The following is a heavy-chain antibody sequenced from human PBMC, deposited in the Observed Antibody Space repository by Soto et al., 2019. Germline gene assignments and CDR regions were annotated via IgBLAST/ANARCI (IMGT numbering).Heavy chain of an antibody. D-gene: IGHD5-12*01. V-gene: IGHV1-2*02. CDR2: INPDNGGT. CDR1: GYTFTDYF. J-gene: IGHJ4*02. CDR3: TRSTQYSASLEFDF. Sequence: ASVKVSCKASGYTFTDYFIHWERQAPGQGLEWMGWINPDNGGTVYAQKFQGRITMARDTPVSTVYMELSGLRSGDTAVYYCTRSTQYSASLEFDFWGQGTLVTVSS.